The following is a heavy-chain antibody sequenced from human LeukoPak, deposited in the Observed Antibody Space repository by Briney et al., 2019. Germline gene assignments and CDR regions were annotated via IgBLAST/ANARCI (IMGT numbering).Heavy chain of an antibody. CDR1: GFTFSNAW. D-gene: IGHD5-18*01. CDR2: IKSKTDGGTT. Sequence: WGSLRLSCAASGFTFSNAWMSWVRQAPGKGLEWVGRIKSKTDGGTTDYAAPVKGRFTISRDDSKNTLYLQMNSLKTEDTAVYYCTTSGYSYGMPFDYWGQGTLVTVSS. CDR3: TTSGYSYGMPFDY. J-gene: IGHJ4*02. V-gene: IGHV3-15*01.